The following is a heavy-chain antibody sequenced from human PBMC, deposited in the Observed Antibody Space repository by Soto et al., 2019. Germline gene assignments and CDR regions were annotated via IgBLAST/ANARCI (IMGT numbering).Heavy chain of an antibody. V-gene: IGHV1-18*01. CDR2: ISAHNGNT. J-gene: IGHJ4*02. D-gene: IGHD1-1*01. CDR1: GYAFTTYG. Sequence: QVHLVQSGAEVKKPGASVKVSCKGSGYAFTTYGITWVRQAPGQGLEWMGWISAHNGNTNYAQKLQGRVTVTRDTSTSTAYMELRSLRSYDTAVYYWARGRYGDYGGQGALVTVSS. CDR3: ARGRYGDY.